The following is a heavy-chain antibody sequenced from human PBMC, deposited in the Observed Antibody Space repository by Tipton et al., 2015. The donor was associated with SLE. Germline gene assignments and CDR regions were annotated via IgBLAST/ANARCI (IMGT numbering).Heavy chain of an antibody. CDR3: ARVTSIFGVVIVRYFDY. V-gene: IGHV1-8*01. D-gene: IGHD3-3*01. CDR2: MNPNSGNT. CDR1: GYTFTSYD. J-gene: IGHJ4*02. Sequence: QVQLVQSGAEVKKPGASVKVSCKASGYTFTSYDINWVRQATGQGLEWMGWMNPNSGNTGYAQKFQGRVTMTRNTSINTAYMELSSLRSEDTAVYYCARVTSIFGVVIVRYFDYWGQGTLVTVSS.